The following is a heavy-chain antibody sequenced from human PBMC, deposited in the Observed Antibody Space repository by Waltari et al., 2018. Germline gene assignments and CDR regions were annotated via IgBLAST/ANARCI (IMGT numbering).Heavy chain of an antibody. CDR1: GYSFDSYG. J-gene: IGHJ4*02. V-gene: IGHV1-18*01. Sequence: QVQLVQSGAEVKKPGASVKVSCKASGYSFDSYGISWVRQAPGQGLEWMGWFNPDNGDGNDAQKFQGRVTMTTDSATSTAHMELRSLGSDDTAVYYCARRSPYSSFDYWGQGTLVTVSS. CDR2: FNPDNGDG. CDR3: ARRSPYSSFDY. D-gene: IGHD3-22*01.